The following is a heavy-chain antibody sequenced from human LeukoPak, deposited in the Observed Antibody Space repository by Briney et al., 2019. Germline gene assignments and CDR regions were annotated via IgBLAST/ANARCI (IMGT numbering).Heavy chain of an antibody. CDR1: GVSINTCCYY. D-gene: IGHD5-18*01. CDR2: KYYSGST. Sequence: PSETLSLTCDVSGVSINTCCYYWTWIRQPPGKGLEWIGYKYYSGSTRYNSSLRSRLTISLDSSKNQFSLGLTSVTAADTAVYYCARGRSYGFNFDSWGPGTLVIVSS. CDR3: ARGRSYGFNFDS. V-gene: IGHV4-61*01. J-gene: IGHJ4*02.